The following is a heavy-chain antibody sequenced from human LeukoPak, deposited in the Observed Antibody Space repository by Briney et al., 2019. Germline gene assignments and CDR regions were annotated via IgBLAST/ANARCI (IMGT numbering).Heavy chain of an antibody. D-gene: IGHD4-17*01. J-gene: IGHJ5*02. CDR3: ARALMGDYLPLNWFDP. CDR1: GGTFSSYA. Sequence: ASVKVSCKASGGTFSSYAISWVRQAPGQGLEWMGGIIPTFGTANYAQKFQGRVTITADESTSTAYMELSSLRSEDTAVYYCARALMGDYLPLNWFDPWGQGTLVTVSS. CDR2: IIPTFGTA. V-gene: IGHV1-69*13.